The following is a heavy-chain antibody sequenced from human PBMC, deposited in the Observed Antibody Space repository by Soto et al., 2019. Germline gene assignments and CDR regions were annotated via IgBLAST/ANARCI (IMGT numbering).Heavy chain of an antibody. CDR1: GFTFSSYS. CDR2: ISSSSSTI. D-gene: IGHD3-10*01. CDR3: AREWASYGDAFDI. Sequence: GGSLRLSCAASGFTFSSYSMNWVRQAPGKGLEWVSYISSSSSTIYYADSVKGRFTSSRDNAKNSLYLQMNSLRAEDTAVYYCAREWASYGDAFDIWGQGTMVTVSS. J-gene: IGHJ3*02. V-gene: IGHV3-48*01.